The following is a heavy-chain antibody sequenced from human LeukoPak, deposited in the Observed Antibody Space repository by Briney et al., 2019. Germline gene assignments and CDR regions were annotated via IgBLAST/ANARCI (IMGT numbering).Heavy chain of an antibody. CDR3: ARSQGLYGAADY. D-gene: IGHD2-2*02. Sequence: GESLKIACKASGYTFSDYWIGWVRQMPGQGLEWMGIVYPGDSDTRYSPSFQGHVTISADKSINTAYLQWSGLQASDNAIYFCARSQGLYGAADYWGQGTLV. CDR1: GYTFSDYW. J-gene: IGHJ4*02. CDR2: VYPGDSDT. V-gene: IGHV5-51*01.